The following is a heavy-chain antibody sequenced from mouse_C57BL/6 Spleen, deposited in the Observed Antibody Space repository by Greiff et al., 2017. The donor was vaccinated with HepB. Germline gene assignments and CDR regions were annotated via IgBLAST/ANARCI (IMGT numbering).Heavy chain of an antibody. V-gene: IGHV1-52*01. J-gene: IGHJ1*03. D-gene: IGHD2-3*01. CDR2: IDPSDSET. CDR3: ARSVIYDGYSNFDV. CDR1: GYTFTSYW. Sequence: QVQLQQPGAELVRPGSSVKLSCKASGYTFTSYWMHWVKQRPIQGLEWIGNIDPSDSETHYNQKFKDKATLTVDKSSSTAYMQLSSLTSEDSAVYYCARSVIYDGYSNFDVWGTGTTVTVSS.